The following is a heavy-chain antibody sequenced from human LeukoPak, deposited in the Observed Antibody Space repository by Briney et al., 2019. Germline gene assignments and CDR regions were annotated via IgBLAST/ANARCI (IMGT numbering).Heavy chain of an antibody. Sequence: GGSLRLSCATSGFTFSDYYMSWIRQAPGKGLEWVSYISISGSTIYYADSVKGRFTISRDNAKNSLYLQMNSLRAEDTAVYYCAREVDYYDRSRTGFDPWGQGTLVTVSS. V-gene: IGHV3-11*01. D-gene: IGHD3-22*01. CDR1: GFTFSDYY. CDR2: ISISGSTI. J-gene: IGHJ5*02. CDR3: AREVDYYDRSRTGFDP.